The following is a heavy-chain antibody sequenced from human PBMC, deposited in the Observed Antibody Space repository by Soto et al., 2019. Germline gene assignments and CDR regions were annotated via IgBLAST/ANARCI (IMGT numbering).Heavy chain of an antibody. V-gene: IGHV4-31*03. D-gene: IGHD2-2*01. J-gene: IGHJ4*02. CDR2: IYYSGST. CDR3: AIRGGCSSTSCYDY. CDR1: GGSISSGGYY. Sequence: SETLSLTCTVSGGSISSGGYYWSWIRQHPGKGLEWIGYIYYSGSTYYNPSLKSRVTISVDTSKNQFSLKLSSVTAADTAVYYCAIRGGCSSTSCYDYWGQGTLVTVSS.